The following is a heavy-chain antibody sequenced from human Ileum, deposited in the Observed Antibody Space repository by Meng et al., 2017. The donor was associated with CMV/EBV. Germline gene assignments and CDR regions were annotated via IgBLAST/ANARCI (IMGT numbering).Heavy chain of an antibody. CDR1: GAPISSGSHS. V-gene: IGHV4-39*07. D-gene: IGHD1-26*01. CDR3: ARDLTNKWFYY. Sequence: QMQLPGPGPGLVKPAQTLSLTCTASGAPISSGSHSWAWFRQPPGKRLEWIGSMYFSGIADYNPSLKSRVTISLHATQKQFSLRLTSVTAADSAVYFCARDLTNKWFYYWGQGTLVTVSS. J-gene: IGHJ4*02. CDR2: MYFSGIA.